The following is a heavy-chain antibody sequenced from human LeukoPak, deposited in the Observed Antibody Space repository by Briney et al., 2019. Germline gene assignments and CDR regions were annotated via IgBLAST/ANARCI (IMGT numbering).Heavy chain of an antibody. CDR3: ARGTPIVVVPAAPGYYMDV. CDR1: GGSFSGYY. V-gene: IGHV4-34*01. CDR2: INHSGST. Sequence: SETLSLTCAVHGGSFSGYYWSWIRQPPGKGLEWIGEINHSGSTNYNPSLKSRVTISVDTSKNQFSLKLSSVTAADTAVYYCARGTPIVVVPAAPGYYMDVWGKGTTVTVSS. J-gene: IGHJ6*03. D-gene: IGHD2-2*01.